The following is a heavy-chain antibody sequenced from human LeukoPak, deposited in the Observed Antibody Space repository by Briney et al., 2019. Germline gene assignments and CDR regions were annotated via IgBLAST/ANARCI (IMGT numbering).Heavy chain of an antibody. CDR1: GGSVSSGSYY. J-gene: IGHJ6*02. D-gene: IGHD3-10*01. Sequence: SETLSLTCTVSGGSVSSGSYYWCWIRQPPGKGLEWIGYIHYSGSTNYNPSLKSRVTISVDTSKNQFSLKLSSVTAADTAVYYCARGDMVRGVIAFGMDVWGQGTTVTVSS. CDR2: IHYSGST. V-gene: IGHV4-61*01. CDR3: ARGDMVRGVIAFGMDV.